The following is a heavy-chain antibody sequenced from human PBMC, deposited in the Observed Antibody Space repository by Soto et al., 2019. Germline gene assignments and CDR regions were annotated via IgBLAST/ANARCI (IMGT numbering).Heavy chain of an antibody. J-gene: IGHJ4*02. V-gene: IGHV3-21*01. D-gene: IGHD6-13*01. Sequence: GGSLRLSCAASGFTFSSYSMNWVRQAPGTGLEWVSSISSSSSYMYYGDSEKGRFTISRDNAKNLLYLQMNSLRAEDTAVYYCAGVVPRGIAAAGTSDYWGQGTLVTVSS. CDR2: ISSSSSYM. CDR1: GFTFSSYS. CDR3: AGVVPRGIAAAGTSDY.